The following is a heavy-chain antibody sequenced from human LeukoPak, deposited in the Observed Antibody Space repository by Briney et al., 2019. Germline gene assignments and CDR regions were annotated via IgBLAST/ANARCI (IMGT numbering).Heavy chain of an antibody. CDR1: GFTVSSNS. V-gene: IGHV3-23*01. Sequence: GGSLRLSCTVSGFTVSSNSMSWVRQPPGKGLEWVSAISGSGGSTYYADSVKGRFTISRDNSKNTLYLQMNSLRAEDTAVYYCAKIGWGFDYDTYFDYWGQGTLVTVSS. CDR2: ISGSGGST. D-gene: IGHD3-22*01. J-gene: IGHJ4*02. CDR3: AKIGWGFDYDTYFDY.